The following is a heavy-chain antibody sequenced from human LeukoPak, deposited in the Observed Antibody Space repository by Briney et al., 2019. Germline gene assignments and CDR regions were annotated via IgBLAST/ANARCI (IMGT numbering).Heavy chain of an antibody. CDR1: GFTFRSYS. CDR2: ISGSSTYI. J-gene: IGHJ4*02. CDR3: ARDLNYDILTGSLRAYFDS. Sequence: AGGSLRLSCVASGFTFRSYSMNWVCQAPGKGLEWVSSISGSSTYIYYADSVKGRFTISRDNANNSLYLQMNSLRADDTAVYYCARDLNYDILTGSLRAYFDSWGQGTRVTVSS. V-gene: IGHV3-21*01. D-gene: IGHD3-9*01.